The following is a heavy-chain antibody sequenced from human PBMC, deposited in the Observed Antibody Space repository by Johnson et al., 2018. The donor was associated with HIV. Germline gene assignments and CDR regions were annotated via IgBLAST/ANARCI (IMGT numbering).Heavy chain of an antibody. J-gene: IGHJ3*02. D-gene: IGHD3-22*01. V-gene: IGHV3-30*04. CDR1: GFTFSSYA. CDR2: ISYDGSNK. CDR3: AAGDSSGYYRQTDAFDI. Sequence: QVQLVESGGGVVQPGRSLRLSYAASGFTFSSYAMHWVRQAPGKGLEWVAVISYDGSNKYYADSVKGRFTISRDNSKNTLYLQMNSLRAEDTAVYYCAAGDSSGYYRQTDAFDIWGQGTMVTVSS.